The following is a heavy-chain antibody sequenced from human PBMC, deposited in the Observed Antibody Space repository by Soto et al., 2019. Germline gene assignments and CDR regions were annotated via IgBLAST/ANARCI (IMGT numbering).Heavy chain of an antibody. J-gene: IGHJ4*02. V-gene: IGHV3-30*18. CDR1: GFTFSNYG. CDR2: ISSDGGNT. Sequence: QVQLVESGGGVVQPGKSLRLSCAASGFTFSNYGMHWVRQAPGKGPEWLGVISSDGGNTWYDESARGRFSISSDNSRNTLSLQMGSLRFEDTALYFCAKILGYCSSGSCYKRAGLDYWGRGTLVTVSS. CDR3: AKILGYCSSGSCYKRAGLDY. D-gene: IGHD2-2*02.